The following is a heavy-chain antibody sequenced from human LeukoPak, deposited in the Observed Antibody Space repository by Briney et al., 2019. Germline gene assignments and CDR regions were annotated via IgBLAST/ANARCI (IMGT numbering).Heavy chain of an antibody. D-gene: IGHD2-2*01. V-gene: IGHV4-4*07. Sequence: SETLSLTCTVSGASISGYYWTWIRQPAGKGLEWIGRIHSSGITNYNPSLKSRVTMSIGTSKNQFSLKVTSVIAADTAVYYCARDDADPSGQFKAFDPWGQGTLVTVSS. CDR2: IHSSGIT. J-gene: IGHJ5*02. CDR1: GASISGYY. CDR3: ARDDADPSGQFKAFDP.